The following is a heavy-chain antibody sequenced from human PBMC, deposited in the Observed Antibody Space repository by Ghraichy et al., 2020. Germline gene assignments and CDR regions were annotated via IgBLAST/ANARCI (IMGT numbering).Heavy chain of an antibody. J-gene: IGHJ4*03. CDR1: GDSISSDDYY. CDR3: ARGAPPDH. CDR2: IYYNGNTNYHPT. V-gene: IGHV4-61*08. D-gene: IGHD3-16*01. Sequence: SETLSLTCTVSGDSISSDDYYWNWIRQPPGKRLEWLGYIYYNGNTNYHPTNYSPSLKSRITISIDTSTNQFSLKLTSMTASDTAVYYCARGAPPDHWGQGTRVTGSS.